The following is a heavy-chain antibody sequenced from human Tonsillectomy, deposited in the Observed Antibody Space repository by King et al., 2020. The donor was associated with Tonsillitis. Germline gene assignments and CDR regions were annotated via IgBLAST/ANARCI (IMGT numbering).Heavy chain of an antibody. Sequence: QLQESGPGLVKPSETLSLTCTVSGGSISSSSYYWGWIRQPPGKGLEWIGSIYYSGSTYYNPSLKSRVTISVDTSKNQFSLKLSSVTAADTAVYYCARRIPRYYTNGVCSDAFDIWGQGTMVTVSS. J-gene: IGHJ3*02. CDR2: IYYSGST. D-gene: IGHD2-8*01. CDR1: GGSISSSSYY. V-gene: IGHV4-39*01. CDR3: ARRIPRYYTNGVCSDAFDI.